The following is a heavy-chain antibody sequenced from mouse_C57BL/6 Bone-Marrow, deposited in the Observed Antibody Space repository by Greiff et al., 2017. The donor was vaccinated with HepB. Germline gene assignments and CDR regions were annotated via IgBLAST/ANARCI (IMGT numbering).Heavy chain of an antibody. V-gene: IGHV1-81*01. J-gene: IGHJ3*01. Sequence: VQLQESGAELARPGASVKLSCKASGYTFTSYGISWVKQRTGQGLEWIGEIYPRSGDTYYNEKFKGKATLTADKSSSTAYMELRSLTSEDSAVYFCARQRNAWFAYWGQGTLVTVSA. CDR1: GYTFTSYG. CDR2: IYPRSGDT. CDR3: ARQRNAWFAY.